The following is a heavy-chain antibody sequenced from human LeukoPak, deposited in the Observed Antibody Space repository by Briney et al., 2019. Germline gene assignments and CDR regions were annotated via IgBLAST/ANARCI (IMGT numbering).Heavy chain of an antibody. D-gene: IGHD6-13*01. CDR3: ARDWTDDSSSWKINYYYGMDV. CDR1: GYTFTNYR. V-gene: IGHV1-18*01. CDR2: ISAYNGNT. J-gene: IGHJ6*02. Sequence: ASVKVSCKASGYTFTNYRINWVRQAPGQGLEWMGWISAYNGNTDYVEKLQGRVTMTTDTSTSTAYMELRSLRSDDTAVYYCARDWTDDSSSWKINYYYGMDVWGQGTTVTVSS.